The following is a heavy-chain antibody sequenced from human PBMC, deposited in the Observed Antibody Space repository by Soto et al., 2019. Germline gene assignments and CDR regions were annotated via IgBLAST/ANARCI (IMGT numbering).Heavy chain of an antibody. Sequence: ASVKVSCTASGGTFSSYAISWVRQAPGQGLEWMGGIIPIFGTANYAQKFQGRVTITADESTSTAYMELSSLRSEDTAVYYCARVASRSRRYFDWCPLGAPVYYYYGMDVWGQGTTVTVSS. D-gene: IGHD3-9*01. CDR1: GGTFSSYA. CDR2: IIPIFGTA. J-gene: IGHJ6*02. CDR3: ARVASRSRRYFDWCPLGAPVYYYYGMDV. V-gene: IGHV1-69*13.